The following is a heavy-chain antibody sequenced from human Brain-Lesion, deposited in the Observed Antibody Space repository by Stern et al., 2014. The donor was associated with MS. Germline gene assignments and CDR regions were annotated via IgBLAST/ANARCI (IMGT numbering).Heavy chain of an antibody. D-gene: IGHD2-21*02. CDR1: GFTFTNYG. CDR3: ANSLGTYSRCGGDCYSRADY. J-gene: IGHJ4*02. Sequence: VQLVESGGGVVQPGRSLRLSCAASGFTFTNYGMHWVRQAPGKGLEWVAVISYDGSDKYYADSVKGRFTISRDNSKNTLYLQMNRLRGEDTAMYYCANSLGTYSRCGGDCYSRADYWGQGTLVTVFS. V-gene: IGHV3-30*18. CDR2: ISYDGSDK.